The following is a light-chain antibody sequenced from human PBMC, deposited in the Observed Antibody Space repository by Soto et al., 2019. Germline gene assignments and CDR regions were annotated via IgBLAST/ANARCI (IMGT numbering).Light chain of an antibody. CDR2: DAS. CDR1: QTISTW. Sequence: GDRVTITCRASQTISTWMAWYQQKPGKAPKLLVYDASTLQSGVASRFSGSGSGTEFTLIISGMQPDDSATYYCQHYNSYSFGQGTKLDIK. J-gene: IGKJ1*01. CDR3: QHYNSYS. V-gene: IGKV1-5*01.